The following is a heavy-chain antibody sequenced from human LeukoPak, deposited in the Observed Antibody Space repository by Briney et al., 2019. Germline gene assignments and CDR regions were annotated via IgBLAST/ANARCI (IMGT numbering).Heavy chain of an antibody. D-gene: IGHD6-13*01. CDR1: GYSISSGYY. Sequence: SETLSLTCAVSGYSISSGYYWGWIRQPPRKGLEWIGSIYHSGSTYYNPSLKSRVTISVDTSKNQFSLKLSSVTAADTAVYYCARLSQQLGDFDYWGQGTLVTVSS. J-gene: IGHJ4*02. CDR3: ARLSQQLGDFDY. CDR2: IYHSGST. V-gene: IGHV4-38-2*01.